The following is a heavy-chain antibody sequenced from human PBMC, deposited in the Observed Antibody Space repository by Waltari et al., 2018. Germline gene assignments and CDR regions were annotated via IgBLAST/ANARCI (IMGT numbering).Heavy chain of an antibody. V-gene: IGHV3-30*18. CDR1: GFNFSSYG. D-gene: IGHD4-4*01. J-gene: IGHJ4*02. Sequence: QVQLVESGGGVVQPGRSLRLSCAASGFNFSSYGMHWVRQAPGKGLGWVAVKSDDGSNKNYADSVKGRVTISRDNSKNTLYLQMNSLRAEDTAVYYCAKDGGDGDYSNYYFDYWGQGTLVTVSS. CDR3: AKDGGDGDYSNYYFDY. CDR2: KSDDGSNK.